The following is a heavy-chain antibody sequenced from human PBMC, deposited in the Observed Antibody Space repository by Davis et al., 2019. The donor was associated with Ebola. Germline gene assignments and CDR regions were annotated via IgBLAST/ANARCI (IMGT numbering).Heavy chain of an antibody. V-gene: IGHV1-2*06. CDR1: GYIFTAYY. J-gene: IGHJ4*02. CDR3: ARLDHT. CDR2: INPNSGDT. Sequence: ASVKVSCKASGYIFTAYYIHWVRQAPGQGLEWMGRINPNSGDTNYAQKFQGRVTVTRDTSINTAYMELTRLGSDDTAVYYCARLDHTWGQGTLITVSS.